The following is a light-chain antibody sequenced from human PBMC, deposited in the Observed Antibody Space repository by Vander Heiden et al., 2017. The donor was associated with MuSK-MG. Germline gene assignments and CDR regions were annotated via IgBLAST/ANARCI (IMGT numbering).Light chain of an antibody. CDR2: AAS. CDR3: QQLNGNAVS. Sequence: DIQLTQSPSFLSASVGDRVTITCRASQAIGTYLAWYQQKPGKAPNPLMYAASTLQSGVPTRFTGTGSGTEFTLTISSLQPEDFATYYCQQLNGNAVSFAHGTLQEIK. CDR1: QAIGTY. V-gene: IGKV1-9*01. J-gene: IGKJ5*01.